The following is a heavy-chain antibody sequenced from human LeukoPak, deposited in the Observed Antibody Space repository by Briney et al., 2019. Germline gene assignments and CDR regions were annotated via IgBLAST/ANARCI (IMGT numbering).Heavy chain of an antibody. Sequence: GGSLRLSRAASGFTFSTYNMYWVRQAPGKGLEWVSSISSSSNYIYYADSVKGRFTISRDNAKNSLYLQMNSLRAEDTDVYYCARDVGASAPDAFDIWGQGTMVTVSS. CDR1: GFTFSTYN. J-gene: IGHJ3*02. CDR3: ARDVGASAPDAFDI. D-gene: IGHD1-26*01. V-gene: IGHV3-21*01. CDR2: ISSSSNYI.